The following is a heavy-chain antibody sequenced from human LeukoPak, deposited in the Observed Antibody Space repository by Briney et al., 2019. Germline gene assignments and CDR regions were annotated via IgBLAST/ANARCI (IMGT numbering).Heavy chain of an antibody. J-gene: IGHJ4*02. Sequence: SETLSLTCTVSGVSISSGSFYWGWIRQSPGKGMEWIGIIHYSGATYYNPSLKSRVTISIDTSKNQFSLKLSSVTAADTAVYYCARRQVTSGTKYFDYWGQGTLVTVSS. D-gene: IGHD3-10*01. CDR3: ARRQVTSGTKYFDY. V-gene: IGHV4-39*01. CDR1: GVSISSGSFY. CDR2: IHYSGAT.